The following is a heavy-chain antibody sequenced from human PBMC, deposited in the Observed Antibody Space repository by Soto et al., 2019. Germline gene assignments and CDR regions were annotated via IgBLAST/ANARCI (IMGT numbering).Heavy chain of an antibody. Sequence: SETLSLTCAVSGGSISSGGYSWSWIRQPPGKGLEGIGYIYHSGSIYYNPSLKSRVTITRDTSTNTAYMELSSLRSEDTAVYYCAAELYSGGDCCHFDYWGQGSLVTVSS. J-gene: IGHJ4*02. CDR1: GGSISSGGYS. CDR2: IYHSGSI. D-gene: IGHD2-21*02. V-gene: IGHV4-30-2*01. CDR3: AAELYSGGDCCHFDY.